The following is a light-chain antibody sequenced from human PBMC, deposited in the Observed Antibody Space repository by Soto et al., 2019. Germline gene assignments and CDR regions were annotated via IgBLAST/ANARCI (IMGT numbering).Light chain of an antibody. V-gene: IGLV2-14*01. Sequence: QSALTQPASVSGSPGQSITISCTGTSSDVGGYNYVSWYQQHPGKAPKLMIYDASNRPSGVSNRFSGSKSGNTASLTISGLQAEGEADYYCSSYTSSSTQVFGGGTMVTVL. J-gene: IGLJ2*01. CDR3: SSYTSSSTQV. CDR2: DAS. CDR1: SSDVGGYNY.